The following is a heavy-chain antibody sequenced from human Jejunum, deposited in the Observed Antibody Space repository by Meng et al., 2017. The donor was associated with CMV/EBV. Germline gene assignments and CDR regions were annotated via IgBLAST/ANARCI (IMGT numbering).Heavy chain of an antibody. CDR2: ISASTSAI. V-gene: IGHV3-48*03. CDR1: GFTFSSYE. D-gene: IGHD3-3*01. J-gene: IGHJ4*02. CDR3: VRGGSSGTLKYFGY. Sequence: GFTFSSYEMNWVRQIPGKGLEWISYISASTSAIYYAASVKGRFTISRDNVKNSLYLLMESLRADDTAIYYCVRGGSSGTLKYFGYWGQGALVTVSS.